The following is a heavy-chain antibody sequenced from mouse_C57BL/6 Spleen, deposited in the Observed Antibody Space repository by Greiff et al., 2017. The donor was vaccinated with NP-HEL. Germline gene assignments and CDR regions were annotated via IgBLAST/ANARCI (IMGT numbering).Heavy chain of an antibody. J-gene: IGHJ2*01. CDR2: ISDGGSYT. D-gene: IGHD1-1*01. CDR1: GFTFSSYA. V-gene: IGHV5-4*01. Sequence: VKVVESGGGLVKPGGSLKLSCAASGFTFSSYAMSWVRQTPEKRLEWVATISDGGSYTYYPDNVKGRFTISRDNAKNNLYLQMSHLKSEDTAMYYCAREDTTDYFDYWGQGTTLTVSS. CDR3: AREDTTDYFDY.